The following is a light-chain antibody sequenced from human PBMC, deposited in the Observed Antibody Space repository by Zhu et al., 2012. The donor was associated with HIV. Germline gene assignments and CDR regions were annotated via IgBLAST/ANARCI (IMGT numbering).Light chain of an antibody. Sequence: DIQMTQSPSTLSASVGDRVTITCRASQSISNWLAWYQQKPGKAPKVLIYATSSLQTGVPSRFSGSGSGTDFTLTISSLQPEDFATYYCLQSFAAPYTFGQGTNLEIK. J-gene: IGKJ2*01. V-gene: IGKV1-39*01. CDR3: LQSFAAPYT. CDR1: QSISNW. CDR2: ATS.